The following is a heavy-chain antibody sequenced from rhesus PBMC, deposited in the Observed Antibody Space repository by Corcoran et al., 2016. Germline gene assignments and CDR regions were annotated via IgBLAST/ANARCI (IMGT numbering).Heavy chain of an antibody. CDR1: GGSFRSYW. D-gene: IGHD4-29*01. Sequence: QVQLQESGPGLVKPSETLSLTCAVSGGSFRSYWWNWIRQPPGKGLEGIGAINGYRWSTNYNPSLQSRVTISKDVSKNQFSLRLTSVTAADTAVYYCTSPIRYRFDVWGPGVLVSVSS. V-gene: IGHV4-80*01. J-gene: IGHJ5-1*01. CDR3: TSPIRYRFDV. CDR2: INGYRWST.